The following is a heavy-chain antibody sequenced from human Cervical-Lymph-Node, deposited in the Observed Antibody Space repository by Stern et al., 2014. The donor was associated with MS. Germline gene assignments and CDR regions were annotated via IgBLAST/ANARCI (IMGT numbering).Heavy chain of an antibody. CDR2: IYNSGSA. CDR3: ARGYGGYGALDF. D-gene: IGHD4-17*01. V-gene: IGHV4-31*03. Sequence: ESGPGLVKPSQTLSLTCTVSGASISTGGYYWSWIRQHPGKGLEWIGYIYNSGSAFHTPSLKSRLTISVDTSMTAADTAVYYCARGYGGYGALDFWGQGTMVTVSS. J-gene: IGHJ3*01. CDR1: GASISTGGYY.